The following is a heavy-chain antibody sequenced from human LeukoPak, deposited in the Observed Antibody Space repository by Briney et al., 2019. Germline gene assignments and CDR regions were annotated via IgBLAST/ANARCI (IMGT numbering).Heavy chain of an antibody. CDR2: ISGSGGST. J-gene: IGHJ4*02. D-gene: IGHD3-10*01. CDR3: ARDNDYYGLHY. Sequence: GGSLRLSCAASGFTFSSYAMGWVRQAPGKGLEWVSAISGSGGSTYYADSVKGRFTISRDNSKNTLFLQMNNLSAEDTAVYYCARDNDYYGLHYWGQGTLVTVSS. V-gene: IGHV3-23*01. CDR1: GFTFSSYA.